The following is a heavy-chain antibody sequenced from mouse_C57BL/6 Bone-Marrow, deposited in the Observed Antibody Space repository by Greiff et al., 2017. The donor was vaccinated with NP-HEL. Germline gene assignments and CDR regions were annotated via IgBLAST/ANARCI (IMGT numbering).Heavy chain of an antibody. Sequence: QVQLKQSGAELVRPGTSVKVSCKASGYAFTNYLIEWVKQRPGQGLEWIGVINPGSGGTNYNEKFKGKATLTADKSSSTAYMQLSSLTSEDSAVYFCARSHSNHPWYFDVWGTGTTVTVSS. V-gene: IGHV1-54*01. CDR2: INPGSGGT. CDR3: ARSHSNHPWYFDV. J-gene: IGHJ1*03. CDR1: GYAFTNYL.